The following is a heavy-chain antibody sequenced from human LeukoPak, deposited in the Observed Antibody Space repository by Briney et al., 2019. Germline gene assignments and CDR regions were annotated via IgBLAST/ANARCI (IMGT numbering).Heavy chain of an antibody. D-gene: IGHD2-2*01. Sequence: SETLSLTCAVYGGSFSGYYWSWIRQPPGKELEWIGEINHRGSTNYNPSLKSRVTISVDTSKNQFSLKLSSVTAADTAVYYCARALGYCSSTSCSNWFDPWGQGTLVTVSS. V-gene: IGHV4-34*01. CDR3: ARALGYCSSTSCSNWFDP. CDR2: INHRGST. J-gene: IGHJ5*02. CDR1: GGSFSGYY.